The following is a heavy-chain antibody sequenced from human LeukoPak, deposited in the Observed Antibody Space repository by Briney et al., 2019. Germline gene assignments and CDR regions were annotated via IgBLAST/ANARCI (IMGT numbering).Heavy chain of an antibody. D-gene: IGHD3-22*01. V-gene: IGHV3-48*03. CDR2: ISSSGSTI. CDR3: ARGQYSGYYYFDY. Sequence: GGSLRLSCAASGFTFSSYEMNWVRQAPGKGLEWVSYISSSGSTIYYADSVKGRFTISRDNAKNSLYLQMNSLRAEDTAVYYCARGQYSGYYYFDYWGQGTPVTVSS. CDR1: GFTFSSYE. J-gene: IGHJ4*02.